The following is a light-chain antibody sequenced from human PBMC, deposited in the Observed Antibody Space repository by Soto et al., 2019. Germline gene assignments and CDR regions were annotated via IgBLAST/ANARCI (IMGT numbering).Light chain of an antibody. V-gene: IGLV2-11*01. CDR1: SSDVGGYNY. J-gene: IGLJ2*01. CDR2: DVS. CDR3: CSYAGSYSWV. Sequence: QSVLTQPRSVSGSPGQSVTISCTGTSSDVGGYNYVSWYQQHPGKAPKLLIYDVSRRPSGVPDRFSGSKSAYTASLTISGLQSEDEADYYCCSYAGSYSWVFGGGTKLTVL.